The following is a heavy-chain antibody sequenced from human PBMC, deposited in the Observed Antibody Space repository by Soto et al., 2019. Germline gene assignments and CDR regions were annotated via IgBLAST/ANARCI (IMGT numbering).Heavy chain of an antibody. CDR1: GFTFSNYG. V-gene: IGHV3-23*01. CDR3: AKSPPVTIFGVVIHYFDT. D-gene: IGHD3-3*01. J-gene: IGHJ4*02. Sequence: PGGSLRLSCAASGFTFSNYGMSWVRQSPGRGLEWVSAIGGSGDSTYYADSVQGRFSISRDHSKNTLFLQMSSLRAEDTAVYYCAKSPPVTIFGVVIHYFDTWGQGTLVTVS. CDR2: IGGSGDST.